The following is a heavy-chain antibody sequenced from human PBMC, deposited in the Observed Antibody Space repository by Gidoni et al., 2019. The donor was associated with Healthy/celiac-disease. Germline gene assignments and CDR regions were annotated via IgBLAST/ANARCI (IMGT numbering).Heavy chain of an antibody. CDR2: INPNSGGT. CDR3: ARGWGYDWGVDHWLDP. CDR1: GYTFTGYY. D-gene: IGHD3-16*01. J-gene: IGHJ5*02. V-gene: IGHV1-2*02. Sequence: QVQLVQSGAEVKKPGASVKVSCKASGYTFTGYYMHWVRQAPGQGLEWMGWINPNSGGTNYAQKFQGRVTMTRDTSISTAYMELSRLRSDDTAVYYCARGWGYDWGVDHWLDPWGQGTLVTVSS.